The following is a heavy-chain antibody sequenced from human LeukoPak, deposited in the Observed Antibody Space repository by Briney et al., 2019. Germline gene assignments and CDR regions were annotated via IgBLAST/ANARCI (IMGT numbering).Heavy chain of an antibody. Sequence: GASVKVSCKASGYTFTSYDINWVRQAPGQGGLEWMGGIAPISGTPMYAQRFQGRVNITADTSTNTAYLEMSSLTSEDTAVYYCAREGEYYSESGNLVDASDVWGQGTMVTVSA. V-gene: IGHV1-69*06. D-gene: IGHD3-10*01. CDR1: GYTFTSYD. CDR2: IAPISGTP. J-gene: IGHJ3*01. CDR3: AREGEYYSESGNLVDASDV.